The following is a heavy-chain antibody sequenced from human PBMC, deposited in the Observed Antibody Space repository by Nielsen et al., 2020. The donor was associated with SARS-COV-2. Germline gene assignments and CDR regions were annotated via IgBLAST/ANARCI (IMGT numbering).Heavy chain of an antibody. CDR3: ARDRYCSGGSCYDNWFDP. D-gene: IGHD2-15*01. Sequence: GSLRLSRTVSGGSISSYYWSWIRQPPGKGLEWIGYIYYSGSTNYNPSLKSRVTISVDTSKNQFSLKLSSVTAADTAVYYCARDRYCSGGSCYDNWFDPWGQGTLVTVSS. CDR1: GGSISSYY. V-gene: IGHV4-59*01. CDR2: IYYSGST. J-gene: IGHJ5*02.